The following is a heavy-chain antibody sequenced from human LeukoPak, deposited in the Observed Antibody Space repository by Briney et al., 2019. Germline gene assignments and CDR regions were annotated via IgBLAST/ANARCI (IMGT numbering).Heavy chain of an antibody. D-gene: IGHD2-21*02. CDR1: GYSIRNGYY. CDR2: IHESGNP. V-gene: IGHV4-38-2*02. Sequence: PSETLSLTCSVSGYSIRNGYYWGWIRQPPGKGPEWIASIHESGNPFYNPSLRSRVAISVDTSKNQFSLRLSSVTAADTAVYYCAREPHVEVVPPIPLWFDPWGQGTLVTVSP. CDR3: AREPHVEVVPPIPLWFDP. J-gene: IGHJ5*02.